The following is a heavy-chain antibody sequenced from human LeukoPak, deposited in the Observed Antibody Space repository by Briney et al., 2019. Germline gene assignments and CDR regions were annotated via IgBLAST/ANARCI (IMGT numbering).Heavy chain of an antibody. CDR2: IYYSGST. CDR3: ARHNSKYHTLGY. V-gene: IGHV4-39*01. CDR1: GGSISSSSYY. J-gene: IGHJ4*02. Sequence: PSETRSLTCTVSGGSISSSSYYWGWIRQPPGKGLEWIGSIYYSGSTYYNPSLKSRVSISVDTSKSQFSLKLTSVTAADTAVYYCARHNSKYHTLGYWGQGTLVTVSS. D-gene: IGHD2-2*01.